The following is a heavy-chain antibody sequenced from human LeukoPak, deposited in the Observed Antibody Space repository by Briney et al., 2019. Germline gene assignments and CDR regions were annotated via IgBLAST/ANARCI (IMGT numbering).Heavy chain of an antibody. D-gene: IGHD5-12*01. CDR1: GFTFSSYW. Sequence: GGSLRLSCAASGFTFSSYWTSWVRQAPGKGLEWVANIKQDGSEKCYVDSVKGRFTISRDNAKNSLYLQMNSLRAEDTAVYYCAREEYSGYESDYWGQGTLVTVSS. CDR3: AREEYSGYESDY. V-gene: IGHV3-7*01. CDR2: IKQDGSEK. J-gene: IGHJ4*02.